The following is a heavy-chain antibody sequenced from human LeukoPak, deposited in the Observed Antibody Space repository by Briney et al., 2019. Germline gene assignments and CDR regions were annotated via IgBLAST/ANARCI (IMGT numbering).Heavy chain of an antibody. CDR1: GFTFSNYA. CDR2: ISYDGSNK. V-gene: IGHV3-30-3*01. J-gene: IGHJ4*02. CDR3: ARGEDY. Sequence: PGGSLRLSCAASGFTFSNYAMHWVRQAPGKGLEWVAVISYDGSNKYYADSVKGRFTVSRDNAKNSLNLQMNSLRDEDTAVYYCARGEDYWGQGTLVTVSS.